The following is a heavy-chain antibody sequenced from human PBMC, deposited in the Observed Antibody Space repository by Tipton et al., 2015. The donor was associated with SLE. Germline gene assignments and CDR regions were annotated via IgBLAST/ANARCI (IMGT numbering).Heavy chain of an antibody. V-gene: IGHV4-4*07. Sequence: TLSLTCTVSGGSLSGYYWSWIRQSAGKGLEWIGSIYHTGRTQYNPSLESRFTILVDASKNQIFLKVTSVTAADTATYYCARWGDYGDFWGQGTLVTVSS. J-gene: IGHJ4*02. CDR1: GGSLSGYY. CDR3: ARWGDYGDF. CDR2: IYHTGRT. D-gene: IGHD3-16*01.